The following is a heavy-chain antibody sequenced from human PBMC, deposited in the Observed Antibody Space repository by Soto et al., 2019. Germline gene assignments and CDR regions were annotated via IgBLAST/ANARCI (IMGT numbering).Heavy chain of an antibody. CDR1: GGSVNSVSYY. CDR3: AKTHRTSWSSWSLFDL. CDR2: VYRDGST. Sequence: QLQLQESGPGLVKPSETLSLTCTVSGGSVNSVSYYWGWVRQPPGKGLEWIGSVYRDGSTFNNPSLKSRPTISVDTSKSQFSLKLSSVTAADTAVYYCAKTHRTSWSSWSLFDLWGQGTLVTVSS. D-gene: IGHD2-2*01. V-gene: IGHV4-39*01. J-gene: IGHJ4*02.